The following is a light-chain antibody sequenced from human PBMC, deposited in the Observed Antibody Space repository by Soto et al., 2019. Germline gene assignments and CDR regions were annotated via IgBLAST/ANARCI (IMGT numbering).Light chain of an antibody. CDR1: SSDVGGDNY. V-gene: IGLV2-11*01. J-gene: IGLJ1*01. Sequence: QSALTQPRSVSGSPGQSVTISCTGTSSDVGGDNYVSWYQQHPGKAPKLMIYDVSKRPSGVPDRFSGSKSGNTASLTISGQHAADEADYYCCSYAGSYTFFGTGTKLTVL. CDR2: DVS. CDR3: CSYAGSYTF.